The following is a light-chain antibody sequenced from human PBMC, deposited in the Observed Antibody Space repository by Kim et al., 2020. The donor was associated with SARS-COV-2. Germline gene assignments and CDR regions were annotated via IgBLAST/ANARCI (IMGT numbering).Light chain of an antibody. CDR1: NIGSKN. Sequence: VSVALGQTARITCGGNNIGSKNVHWYQQKPGQAPVLVIYRDSNRPSGIPERFSGSNSGNTATLTISRAQAGDEADYYCQVWVSSTVFGGGTQLTVL. V-gene: IGLV3-9*01. CDR3: QVWVSSTV. CDR2: RDS. J-gene: IGLJ2*01.